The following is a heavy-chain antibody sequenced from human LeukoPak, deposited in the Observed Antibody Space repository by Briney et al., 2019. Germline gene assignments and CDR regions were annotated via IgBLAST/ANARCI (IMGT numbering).Heavy chain of an antibody. Sequence: GGSLRLSCAASGFTFSTYSMNWVRQAPGKGLEWVSFISSGSSTIYYADSVKGRFTISRDNAKSSLYLQMNSLRDVDTAVYYCARVAEIQLWLRSAFDYWGQGTLVTVSS. CDR3: ARVAEIQLWLRSAFDY. D-gene: IGHD5-18*01. V-gene: IGHV3-48*02. J-gene: IGHJ4*02. CDR1: GFTFSTYS. CDR2: ISSGSSTI.